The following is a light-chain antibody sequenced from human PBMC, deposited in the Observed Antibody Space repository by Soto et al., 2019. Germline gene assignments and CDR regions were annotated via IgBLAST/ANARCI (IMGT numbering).Light chain of an antibody. V-gene: IGKV3-15*01. CDR2: RAS. J-gene: IGKJ1*01. CDR3: QQYHNLWT. CDR1: HYVYSN. Sequence: EVLMTQSPATLSVSPWETATLSCTASHYVYSNVAWFQQRPGQAPRLLIYRASTRATGTPARFSGSGSGTEITLTITSLQSEDFALYYCQQYHNLWTFGQGTKVDIK.